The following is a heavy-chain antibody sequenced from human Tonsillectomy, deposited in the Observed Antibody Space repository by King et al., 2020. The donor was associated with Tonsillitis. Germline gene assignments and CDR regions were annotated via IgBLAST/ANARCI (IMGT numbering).Heavy chain of an antibody. V-gene: IGHV4-4*07. CDR2: MYTSGST. J-gene: IGHJ2*01. CDR3: ARDEGGSSWYGWYFDL. D-gene: IGHD6-13*01. Sequence: VQLQESGPGLVKPSETLSLTCTVSGGSISSYYWSWIRQPAGKGLEWIGRMYTSGSTNSNPSLKSRVTMSVDTSKNPFSLKLSSVTAADTAVYYCARDEGGSSWYGWYFDLWGRGTLVTVSS. CDR1: GGSISSYY.